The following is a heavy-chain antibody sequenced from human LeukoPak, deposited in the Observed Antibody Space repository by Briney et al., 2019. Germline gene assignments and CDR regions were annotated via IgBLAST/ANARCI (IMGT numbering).Heavy chain of an antibody. CDR1: GFTFSSYW. D-gene: IGHD1-1*01. Sequence: AGSLTLSCTASGFTFSSYWMSWVRQAPGKGLEWVANIKQDGSEKYYVDSVKGRFTISRDNAKNSLYLQMNSLRAEDTAVYYCARSPRYNWNDVSAFDRWGQGTMVTVSS. J-gene: IGHJ3*02. CDR3: ARSPRYNWNDVSAFDR. CDR2: IKQDGSEK. V-gene: IGHV3-7*01.